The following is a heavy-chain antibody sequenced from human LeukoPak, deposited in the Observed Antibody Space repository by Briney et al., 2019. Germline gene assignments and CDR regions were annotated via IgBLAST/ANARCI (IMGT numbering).Heavy chain of an antibody. CDR3: ARDSDILTGYADAFDI. CDR2: ISPSGGGT. J-gene: IGHJ3*02. Sequence: GGSLRLSCAASGFTFRKHGMNWVRQAPGKGLEWVSGISPSGGGTYYADSVKGRFTISRDDSKNTLSLQMNSLRAEDTAVYYCARDSDILTGYADAFDIWGQGTMVTVSS. D-gene: IGHD3-9*01. CDR1: GFTFRKHG. V-gene: IGHV3-23*01.